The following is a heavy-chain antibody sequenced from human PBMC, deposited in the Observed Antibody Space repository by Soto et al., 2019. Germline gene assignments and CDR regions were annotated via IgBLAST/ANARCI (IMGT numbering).Heavy chain of an antibody. Sequence: PSETLSLNCSLHCAPISSSYWRWIAQPPGKGLEWIGYIYYSGSTNYNPSLKSRVTISVDTSKNQFSLKLSSVTAADTAVYYCEREGCGGDCYSFDYWGQGTLVTVS. CDR2: IYYSGST. CDR3: EREGCGGDCYSFDY. CDR1: CAPISSSY. J-gene: IGHJ4*02. D-gene: IGHD2-21*02. V-gene: IGHV4-59*01.